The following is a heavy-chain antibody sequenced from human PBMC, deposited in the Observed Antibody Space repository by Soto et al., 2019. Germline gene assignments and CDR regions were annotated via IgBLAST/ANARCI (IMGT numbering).Heavy chain of an antibody. J-gene: IGHJ4*02. D-gene: IGHD5-12*01. CDR1: GGSISSYY. CDR3: ARHTGYNYFDY. V-gene: IGHV4-59*08. CDR2: IYFSGST. Sequence: SETLSLTCTVSGGSISSYYWSWIRQPPGKGLECIGYIYFSGSTNYNPSLKSRVTISVDTSKNKFSLNLSSVTAADTAVYYCARHTGYNYFDYWGQGTLVTVSS.